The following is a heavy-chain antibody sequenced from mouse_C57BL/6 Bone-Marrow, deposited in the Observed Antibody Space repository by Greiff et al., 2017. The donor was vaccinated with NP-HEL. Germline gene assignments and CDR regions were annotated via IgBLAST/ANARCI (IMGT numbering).Heavy chain of an antibody. J-gene: IGHJ3*01. D-gene: IGHD1-1*01. Sequence: VQLQESGPGLVKPSQSLSLTCSVTGYSITSGYYWNWIRQFPGNKLEWMGYISYDGSNNYNPSLKNRISITRDTSKNQFFLKLNSVTTEDTATYYCARALYYYGSTPWYAYWGQGTLVTVSA. CDR3: ARALYYYGSTPWYAY. CDR1: GYSITSGYY. V-gene: IGHV3-6*01. CDR2: ISYDGSN.